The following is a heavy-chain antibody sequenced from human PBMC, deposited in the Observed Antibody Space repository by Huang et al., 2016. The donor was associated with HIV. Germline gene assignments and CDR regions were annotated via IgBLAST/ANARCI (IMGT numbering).Heavy chain of an antibody. CDR1: GGSFSGYY. V-gene: IGHV4-34*01. CDR2: IKHSGST. Sequence: QVQLQQWGAGLLKPSETLSLTCAVYGGSFSGYYWSWIRQSPGKGLGWIGEIKHSGSTNFNPSLKSRLAISVDTSKNQFSLKLSSVTAADTAVYYCARERMMSWLDDHDAFDIWGQGTMVTVSS. D-gene: IGHD1-1*01. J-gene: IGHJ3*02. CDR3: ARERMMSWLDDHDAFDI.